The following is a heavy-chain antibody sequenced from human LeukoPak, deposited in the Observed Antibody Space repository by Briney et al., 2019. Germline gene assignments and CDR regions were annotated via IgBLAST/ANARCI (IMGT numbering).Heavy chain of an antibody. CDR1: GFTFSDYS. J-gene: IGHJ2*01. CDR2: ISSSSRTI. CDR3: ARGVNWWYFDL. Sequence: GGSLRLSCAASGFTFSDYSMYWVRQAPGKGLEWLSYISSSSRTIYYADSVRGRFTVSRDNAKDSLYLQLNSLRAEDTAVYYCARGVNWWYFDLWGRGTLVTVSS. V-gene: IGHV3-48*01. D-gene: IGHD1-1*01.